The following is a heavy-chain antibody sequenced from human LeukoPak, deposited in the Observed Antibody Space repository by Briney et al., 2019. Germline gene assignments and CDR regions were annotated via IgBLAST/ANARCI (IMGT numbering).Heavy chain of an antibody. J-gene: IGHJ6*02. D-gene: IGHD3-10*01. Sequence: ASVKVSCKASGYTFTGYYMHWVRQAPGQGLEWMGWINPNSGGTNYAQKFQGRVTMTRDTSISTAYMELSRLRSDDTAVYYCARDRGSGSYYSGPYYYYGMDVWGQGTTVTVSS. CDR1: GYTFTGYY. CDR2: INPNSGGT. V-gene: IGHV1-2*02. CDR3: ARDRGSGSYYSGPYYYYGMDV.